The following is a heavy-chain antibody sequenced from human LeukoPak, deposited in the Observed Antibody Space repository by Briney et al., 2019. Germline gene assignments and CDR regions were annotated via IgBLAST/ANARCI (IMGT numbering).Heavy chain of an antibody. D-gene: IGHD3-22*01. Sequence: GRSLRLSCAASGFTFSSYAIHWVRQAPGKGLEWVAVISYDGGNKYYADSVKGRFTISRDNSKNTLFLQMNSLRAEDTAVYYCARDSSPWYYYDRSGSNGFDPWGQGTLVTVSS. J-gene: IGHJ5*02. CDR1: GFTFSSYA. CDR3: ARDSSPWYYYDRSGSNGFDP. V-gene: IGHV3-30-3*01. CDR2: ISYDGGNK.